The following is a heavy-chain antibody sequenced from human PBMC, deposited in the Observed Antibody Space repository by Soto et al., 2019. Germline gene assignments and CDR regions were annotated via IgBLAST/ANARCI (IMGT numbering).Heavy chain of an antibody. CDR2: INPNSGGT. CDR3: ARDTNGYSSSWYPSNWFDP. J-gene: IGHJ5*02. D-gene: IGHD6-13*01. Sequence: ASVKVSCKASGYTFTGYYMHWVRQAPGQGLEWMGWINPNSGGTNYAQKFQGWVTMTRDTSISTAYMELSRLRSDDTAVYYCARDTNGYSSSWYPSNWFDPWGQGTLVTVSS. CDR1: GYTFTGYY. V-gene: IGHV1-2*04.